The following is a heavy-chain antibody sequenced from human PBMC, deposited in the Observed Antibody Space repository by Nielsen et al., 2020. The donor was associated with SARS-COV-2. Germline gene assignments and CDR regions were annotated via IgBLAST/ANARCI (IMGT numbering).Heavy chain of an antibody. Sequence: GESMKICCAASGFIFNIYVMDWVRRARGRGVQWVTVVSFSGCSTYYTDSVKGRFTISRDNSKNTLYLQMNSLRAEDTAVYYCAIPWHVLRYFDWLPMPLGYWGQGTLVTVSS. CDR2: VSFSGCST. D-gene: IGHD3-9*01. CDR1: GFIFNIYV. V-gene: IGHV3-23*01. J-gene: IGHJ4*02. CDR3: AIPWHVLRYFDWLPMPLGY.